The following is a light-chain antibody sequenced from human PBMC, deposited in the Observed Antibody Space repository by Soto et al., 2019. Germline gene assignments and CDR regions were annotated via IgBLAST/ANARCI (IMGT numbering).Light chain of an antibody. CDR1: SSDVGGYNY. J-gene: IGLJ1*01. CDR2: DVS. Sequence: QSVLTQPASVSGSPGQSITISCTGTSSDVGGYNYVSWYQQHPGKAPKLMIYDVSNRPSGVSNRFSGSKSGNTASLTISWLQAEDEADYYCSSYTSSRTRVFGTGTKVTVL. CDR3: SSYTSSRTRV. V-gene: IGLV2-14*01.